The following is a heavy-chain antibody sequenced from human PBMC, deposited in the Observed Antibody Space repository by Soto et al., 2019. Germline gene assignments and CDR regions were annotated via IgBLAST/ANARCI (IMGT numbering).Heavy chain of an antibody. D-gene: IGHD5-18*01. J-gene: IGHJ4*02. V-gene: IGHV3-66*04. CDR3: ARHGSTYGGGYFDY. CDR1: GVTVSSNY. Sequence: EVQLVESGGGLVQPGGSLRLSCAASGVTVSSNYMSWVRQAPGKGLEWVSVIYSGGSTYYADSVKGRFTISRDNSKNTLYLQMNRLRAEDTAVYYCARHGSTYGGGYFDYWGQGTLVTVSS. CDR2: IYSGGST.